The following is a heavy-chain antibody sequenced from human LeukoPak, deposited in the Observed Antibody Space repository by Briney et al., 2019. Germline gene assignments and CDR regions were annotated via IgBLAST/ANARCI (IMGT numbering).Heavy chain of an antibody. CDR2: ISYDGSNK. CDR3: AKSSNYYDSSGLDAFDI. CDR1: GFTFSSYG. J-gene: IGHJ3*02. D-gene: IGHD3-22*01. V-gene: IGHV3-30*18. Sequence: GGSLRLSCAASGFTFSSYGMHWVRQAPGKGLEWVAVISYDGSNKYYADSVKGRFTISRDNSKNTLYLQMNSLRAEDTAVYYCAKSSNYYDSSGLDAFDIWGQGTMVTVSS.